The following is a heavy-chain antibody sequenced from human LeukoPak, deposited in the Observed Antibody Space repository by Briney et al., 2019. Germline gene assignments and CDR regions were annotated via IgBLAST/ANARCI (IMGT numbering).Heavy chain of an antibody. V-gene: IGHV1-18*01. Sequence: GASVKVSCKASGYTFTSYGISWVRQAPGQGLEWMGWISAYNGHTNYVQKLQGRVTMTTDTSTSTAYMELRSLRSDDTAVYYCARDSPYCSGGSCYSPQAFDIWGQGTMVTVSS. J-gene: IGHJ3*02. CDR2: ISAYNGHT. CDR1: GYTFTSYG. D-gene: IGHD2-15*01. CDR3: ARDSPYCSGGSCYSPQAFDI.